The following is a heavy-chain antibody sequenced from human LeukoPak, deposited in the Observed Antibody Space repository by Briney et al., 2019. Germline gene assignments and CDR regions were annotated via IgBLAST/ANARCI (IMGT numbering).Heavy chain of an antibody. J-gene: IGHJ6*02. V-gene: IGHV1-18*04. CDR3: ARVYHYDSSGYYTSIYYYYGMDV. CDR2: ISAYNGNT. Sequence: ASVKVSCKASGYTFTGYYMHWVRQAPGQGLEWMGWISAYNGNTNYAQKLQGRVTMTTDTSTSTAYMGLRSLRSDDTAVYYCARVYHYDSSGYYTSIYYYYGMDVWGQGTTVTVSS. D-gene: IGHD3-22*01. CDR1: GYTFTGYY.